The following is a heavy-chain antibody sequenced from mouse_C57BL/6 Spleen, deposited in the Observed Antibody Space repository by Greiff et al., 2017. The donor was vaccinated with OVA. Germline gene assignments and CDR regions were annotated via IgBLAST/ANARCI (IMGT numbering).Heavy chain of an antibody. Sequence: DVQLVESGGGLVKPGGSLKLSCAASGFTFSDYGMHWVRQAPEKGLEWVAYISSGSSTIYYADTVKGRFTISRDNAKNTLFLQMTSLRSEDTAMYYCAGGYYGSSYCAMDYWGQGTSVTVSS. CDR2: ISSGSSTI. J-gene: IGHJ4*01. V-gene: IGHV5-17*01. D-gene: IGHD1-1*01. CDR1: GFTFSDYG. CDR3: AGGYYGSSYCAMDY.